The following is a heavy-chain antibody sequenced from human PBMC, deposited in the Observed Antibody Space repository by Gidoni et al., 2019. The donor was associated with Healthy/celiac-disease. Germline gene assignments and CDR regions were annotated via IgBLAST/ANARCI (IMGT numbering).Heavy chain of an antibody. J-gene: IGHJ6*02. D-gene: IGHD6-6*01. CDR3: ASIAARRRTYYGMDV. CDR1: GGSISSSNW. Sequence: QVQLQESGSVLVKPSGTLSLTCAVSGGSISSSNWWSWVRQPPGKGLEWIGEIYHSGSTNYNPSLKSRVTISVDKSKNQFSLKLSSVTAADTAVYYCASIAARRRTYYGMDVWGQGTTVTVSS. CDR2: IYHSGST. V-gene: IGHV4-4*02.